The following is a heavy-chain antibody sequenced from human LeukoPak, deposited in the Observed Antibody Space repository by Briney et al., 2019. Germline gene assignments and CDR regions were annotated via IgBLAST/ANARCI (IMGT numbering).Heavy chain of an antibody. J-gene: IGHJ4*02. CDR2: IYTSGST. D-gene: IGHD6-19*01. CDR1: GGSISSYY. CDR3: ASSPLSVAGDTFDY. V-gene: IGHV4-4*07. Sequence: SETLSLTCTVSGGSISSYYWSWIRQPAGKGLEGIGRIYTSGSTNYNPSLKRRLTMSVDTSKNQFSLKLSSVTAADTAVYYCASSPLSVAGDTFDYWGQGSLVTVSS.